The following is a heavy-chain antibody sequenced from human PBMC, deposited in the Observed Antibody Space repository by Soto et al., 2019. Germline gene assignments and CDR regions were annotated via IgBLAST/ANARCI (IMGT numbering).Heavy chain of an antibody. CDR1: GYTFTSYY. CDR3: ARATHPTAYYGSGSSSH. CDR2: INPSGGST. V-gene: IGHV1-46*01. D-gene: IGHD3-10*01. J-gene: IGHJ4*02. Sequence: QVQLVQSGAEVKKPGASVRVSCKASGYTFTSYYVHWVRQAPGQGLEWMGVINPSGGSTTYAQKLQGGVLMNRDLSPNTVSMELSRLRSEDTAAYYCARATHPTAYYGSGSSSHWGQGTLVTVSS.